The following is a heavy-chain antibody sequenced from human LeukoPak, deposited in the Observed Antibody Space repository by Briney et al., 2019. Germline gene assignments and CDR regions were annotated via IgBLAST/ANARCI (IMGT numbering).Heavy chain of an antibody. CDR3: AREHLITGESPVYYYYGMDV. Sequence: ASVKVSCKASGYTFTSYGISWVRQAPGQGLEWMGWISAYNGNTNYAQKLQGRVTMTTDTSTSTAYMELRSLRSGDTAVYYCAREHLITGESPVYYYYGMDVWGQGTTVTVSS. CDR1: GYTFTSYG. D-gene: IGHD3-22*01. V-gene: IGHV1-18*01. CDR2: ISAYNGNT. J-gene: IGHJ6*02.